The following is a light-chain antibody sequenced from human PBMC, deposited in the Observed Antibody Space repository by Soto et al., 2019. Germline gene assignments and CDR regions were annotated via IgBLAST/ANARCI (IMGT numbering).Light chain of an antibody. CDR2: KAS. V-gene: IGKV1-5*03. Sequence: DIQMTQSPSSLSASVGDRVTITCRASQSISSYLNWYQKKPGKATKLLIYKASSLESGVPSRFSGSGSGTDFTLTISGLQPDDFATHYCQRYDSYWTFGQGTKVDIK. CDR1: QSISSY. J-gene: IGKJ1*01. CDR3: QRYDSYWT.